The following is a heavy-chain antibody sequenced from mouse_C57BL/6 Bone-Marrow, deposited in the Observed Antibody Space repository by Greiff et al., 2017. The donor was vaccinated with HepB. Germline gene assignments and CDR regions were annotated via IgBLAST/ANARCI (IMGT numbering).Heavy chain of an antibody. J-gene: IGHJ4*01. Sequence: VQLQQSGPELVKPGASVKISCKASGYAFSSSWMNWVKQRPGKGLEWIGRIYPGDGDTNYNGKFKGKATLTADKSSSTAYMQLSSLTSEDSAVYFCARSPHYYGSSYGYAMDYWGQGTSVTVSS. V-gene: IGHV1-82*01. CDR1: GYAFSSSW. D-gene: IGHD1-1*01. CDR2: IYPGDGDT. CDR3: ARSPHYYGSSYGYAMDY.